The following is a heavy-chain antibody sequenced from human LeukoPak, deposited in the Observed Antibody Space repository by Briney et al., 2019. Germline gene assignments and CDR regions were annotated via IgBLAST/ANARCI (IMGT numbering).Heavy chain of an antibody. J-gene: IGHJ6*03. CDR1: GSSLSELF. D-gene: IGHD3-10*01. Sequence: GASVKVSCKVSGSSLSELFIHWVRQAPGQGLEWMGGIIPIFGTANYAQKFQGRVTITADESTSTAYMELSSLRSEDTAVYYCARSYGSGSSYYYYYYMDVWGKGTTVTISS. CDR2: IIPIFGTA. V-gene: IGHV1-69*13. CDR3: ARSYGSGSSYYYYYYMDV.